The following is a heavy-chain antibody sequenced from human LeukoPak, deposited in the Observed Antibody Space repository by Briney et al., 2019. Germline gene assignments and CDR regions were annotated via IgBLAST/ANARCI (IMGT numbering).Heavy chain of an antibody. J-gene: IGHJ3*02. Sequence: SETLSLTCAVSGGSISSSNWWSWVRQPPGKGLEWIGEIYHSGSTNYNPSLKSRVTISVDKSKNQFSLKLSSVTAADTAVYYCARVYYDSSGTHDAFDIWGQGTMVTVSS. CDR2: IYHSGST. CDR1: GGSISSSNW. CDR3: ARVYYDSSGTHDAFDI. V-gene: IGHV4-4*02. D-gene: IGHD3-22*01.